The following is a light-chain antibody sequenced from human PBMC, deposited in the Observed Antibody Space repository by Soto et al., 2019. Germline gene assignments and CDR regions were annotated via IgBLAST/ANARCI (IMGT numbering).Light chain of an antibody. CDR1: QSITEK. CDR2: GAS. Sequence: QPQHPLSGSSAERASLCGRASQSITEKVVWYQQKSGQAPRLLIFGASTRAAGVPARFSGRGSGTEFTLTITSLQSEDFAVYYCQQYYDWRWTFGQGTKVDIK. CDR3: QQYYDWRWT. V-gene: IGKV3-15*01. J-gene: IGKJ1*01.